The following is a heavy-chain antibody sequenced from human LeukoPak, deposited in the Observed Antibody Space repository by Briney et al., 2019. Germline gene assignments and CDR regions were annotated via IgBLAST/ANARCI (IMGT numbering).Heavy chain of an antibody. V-gene: IGHV3-74*01. D-gene: IGHD3-10*01. CDR2: INSDGSST. CDR3: ARVQGLWFGELFSWFDP. CDR1: GFTFGSYG. Sequence: GGSLRLSCAASGFTFGSYGMSWVRQAPGKGLVWVSRINSDGSSTSYADSVKGRFTISRDNAKNTLYLQMNSLRAEDTAVYYCARVQGLWFGELFSWFDPWGQGTLVTVSS. J-gene: IGHJ5*02.